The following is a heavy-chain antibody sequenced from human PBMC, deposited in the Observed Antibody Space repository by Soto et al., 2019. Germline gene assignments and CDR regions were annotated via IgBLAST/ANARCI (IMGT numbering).Heavy chain of an antibody. J-gene: IGHJ6*03. CDR3: ARGTYTYYDFWSGYWASSGWSSGYYMDV. CDR2: MNPNSGNT. D-gene: IGHD3-3*01. V-gene: IGHV1-8*01. CDR1: GYTFTSYD. Sequence: ASVKVSCKASGYTFTSYDINWVRQATGQGLEWMGWMNPNSGNTGYAQKFQGRVTMNRNTSISTAYMELSSLRSEDTAVYYCARGTYTYYDFWSGYWASSGWSSGYYMDVWGKGATVTVSS.